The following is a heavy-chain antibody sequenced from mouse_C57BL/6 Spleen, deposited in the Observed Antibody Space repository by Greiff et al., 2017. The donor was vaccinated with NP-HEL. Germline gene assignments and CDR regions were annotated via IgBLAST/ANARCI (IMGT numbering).Heavy chain of an antibody. Sequence: QVQLQQPGAELVKPGASVKLSCKASGYTFTSYWMDWVKQRPGQGLEWIGNINPSNSGTNYNQKFKSKATLTVDKSSSTAYMQLSSLTSEDSAVYCCASGVGGSFDDWGKGTTLTVSS. V-gene: IGHV1-53*01. CDR1: GYTFTSYW. CDR2: INPSNSGT. D-gene: IGHD1-1*02. CDR3: ASGVGGSFDD. J-gene: IGHJ1*03.